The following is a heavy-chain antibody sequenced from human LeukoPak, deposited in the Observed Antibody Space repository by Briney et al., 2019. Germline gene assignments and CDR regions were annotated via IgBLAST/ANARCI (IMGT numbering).Heavy chain of an antibody. V-gene: IGHV4-34*01. Sequence: PSETLSLTCAVYGGSFSGYYWSWIRQPPGKGLEWIGEINHSGSTNYNLSLKSRVTISVDTSKNQFSLKLSSVTAADTAVYYCARHSFGRGSYDYWGQGTLVTVSS. D-gene: IGHD1-26*01. J-gene: IGHJ4*02. CDR2: INHSGST. CDR3: ARHSFGRGSYDY. CDR1: GGSFSGYY.